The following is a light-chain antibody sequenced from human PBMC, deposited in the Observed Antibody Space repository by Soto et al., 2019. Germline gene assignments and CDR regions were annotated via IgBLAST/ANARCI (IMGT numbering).Light chain of an antibody. Sequence: QSVLTQPASVSGSPGQSITISCTGTSSDVGGYNYVSWYQQHPGKAPKLMIYEVSNRPSGVSNRFSGSKSGNTASLTISGLQADDEGDYYCNSYTSSSTPVFGGGTKLTVL. CDR1: SSDVGGYNY. V-gene: IGLV2-14*01. CDR2: EVS. J-gene: IGLJ2*01. CDR3: NSYTSSSTPV.